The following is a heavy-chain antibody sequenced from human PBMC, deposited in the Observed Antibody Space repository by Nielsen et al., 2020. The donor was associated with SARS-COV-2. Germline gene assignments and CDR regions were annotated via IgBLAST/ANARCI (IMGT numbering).Heavy chain of an antibody. V-gene: IGHV3-9*01. D-gene: IGHD6-13*01. CDR1: GFTFDDYA. CDR3: AKVEAAAGPFDY. CDR2: ISWNSGSI. J-gene: IGHJ4*02. Sequence: SLKISCAASGFTFDDYAMHWVRQAPGKGLEWDSGISWNSGSIGYADSVKGRFTISRDNAKNSLYLQMNSLRAEDTALYYCAKVEAAAGPFDYWGQGTLVTVSS.